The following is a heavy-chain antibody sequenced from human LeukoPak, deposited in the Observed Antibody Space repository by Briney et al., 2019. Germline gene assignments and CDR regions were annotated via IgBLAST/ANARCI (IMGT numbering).Heavy chain of an antibody. CDR3: ARQGDGGDY. CDR1: GFTVSSNY. D-gene: IGHD5-24*01. CDR2: IYYSGST. Sequence: PGGSLRLSCAASGFTVSSNYMSWVRQAPGKGLEWIGSIYYSGSTYYNPSLKSRVTISVDTSKNQFSLKLSSVTAADTAVYYCARQGDGGDYWGQGTLVTVSS. V-gene: IGHV4-39*01. J-gene: IGHJ4*02.